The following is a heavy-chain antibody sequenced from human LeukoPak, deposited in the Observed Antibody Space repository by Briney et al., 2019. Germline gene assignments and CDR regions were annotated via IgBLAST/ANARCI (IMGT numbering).Heavy chain of an antibody. D-gene: IGHD2-15*01. Sequence: GGSLRLSCAASGFTFSSYGMHWGRQAPGKGLEWVAVISYDGSNKYYADSVKGRFTISRDNSKNTLYLQMNSLRAEDTAVYYCAKGKTQVVVVAATLDYWGQGTLVTVSS. CDR2: ISYDGSNK. V-gene: IGHV3-30*18. J-gene: IGHJ4*02. CDR1: GFTFSSYG. CDR3: AKGKTQVVVVAATLDY.